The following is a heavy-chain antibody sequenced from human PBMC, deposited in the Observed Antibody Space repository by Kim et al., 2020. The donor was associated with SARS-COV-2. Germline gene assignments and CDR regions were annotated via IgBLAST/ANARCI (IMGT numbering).Heavy chain of an antibody. J-gene: IGHJ4*02. Sequence: SETLSLTCTVSGGSISSSSYYWGWIRQPPGKGLEWIGSIYYSGSTYYNPSLQSRVPISVDTSKNQFSLKLSSATAAETAVYYCAKGASMVQGVIVGVDSFDYWGEGTLGTVSS. CDR3: AKGASMVQGVIVGVDSFDY. CDR1: GGSISSSSYY. CDR2: IYYSGST. D-gene: IGHD3-10*01. V-gene: IGHV4-39*01.